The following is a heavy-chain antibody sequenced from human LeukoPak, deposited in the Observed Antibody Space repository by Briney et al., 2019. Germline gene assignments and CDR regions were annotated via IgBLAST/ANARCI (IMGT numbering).Heavy chain of an antibody. J-gene: IGHJ4*02. Sequence: SETLSLTCTVSGGSISSSSYYWGWIRQPPGKGLEWIGSIYYSGSTYYNPSLKSRVTISVDTSKNQFSLKLSSVTAADTAVYYCARLPATIPCFDYWGQGTLVTVSS. V-gene: IGHV4-39*01. CDR3: ARLPATIPCFDY. CDR2: IYYSGST. D-gene: IGHD5-24*01. CDR1: GGSISSSSYY.